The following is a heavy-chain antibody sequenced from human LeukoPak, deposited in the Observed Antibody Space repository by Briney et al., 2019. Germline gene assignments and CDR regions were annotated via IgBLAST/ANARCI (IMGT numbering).Heavy chain of an antibody. CDR2: ISSSSTYI. V-gene: IGHV3-21*04. CDR1: GFTFSSYS. Sequence: GGSLRLSCAASGFTFSSYSMNWVRQAPGKGLEWVSSISSSSTYIYYADSMKGRFTISRDNSKNTLYLQMNSLRAEDTAVYYCAKSVVVVAATVYFDYWGQGTLVTVSS. D-gene: IGHD2-15*01. J-gene: IGHJ4*02. CDR3: AKSVVVVAATVYFDY.